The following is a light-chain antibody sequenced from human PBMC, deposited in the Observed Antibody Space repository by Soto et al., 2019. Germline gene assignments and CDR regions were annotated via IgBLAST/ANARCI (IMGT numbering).Light chain of an antibody. Sequence: QSVLTQSPSASASLGASVKLTCTLSSGHSSYAISWHQQQPEKGPRYLMKLNSDGSHSKGAGIPDRFSGSSSGAERYLTISGLQSEDEADYYCQTWGTGIVIFGGGTKLTVL. CDR3: QTWGTGIVI. CDR2: LNSDGSH. V-gene: IGLV4-69*01. CDR1: SGHSSYA. J-gene: IGLJ2*01.